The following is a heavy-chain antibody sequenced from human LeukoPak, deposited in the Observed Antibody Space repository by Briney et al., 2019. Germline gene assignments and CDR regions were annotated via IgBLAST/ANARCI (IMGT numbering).Heavy chain of an antibody. J-gene: IGHJ4*02. CDR1: GFTFSSYS. D-gene: IGHD3-22*01. CDR3: ARSSHNAYFYDTMNSSFDC. Sequence: GGSLRLSCAASGFTFSSYSMLWVRQAPGKGLEWVANINQDDSEKFYVDSVKGRFTISRDNAKNSLYLQMNSLRAEDTAVYYCARSSHNAYFYDTMNSSFDCWGQGTLVTVSS. CDR2: INQDDSEK. V-gene: IGHV3-7*01.